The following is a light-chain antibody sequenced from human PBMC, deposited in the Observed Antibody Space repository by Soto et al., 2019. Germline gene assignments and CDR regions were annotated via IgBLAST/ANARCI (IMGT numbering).Light chain of an antibody. CDR3: QQYGGSPPIT. Sequence: EVVLTQSPGTLSLSPGERATLSCRASQSVSSNYLAWYQQRPGQAPRLLIYGASSRATGIPDRFSGSGSGIDFTLTIRRLEPEDFAVYYCQQYGGSPPITFGQGTRLEI. V-gene: IGKV3-20*01. CDR1: QSVSSNY. CDR2: GAS. J-gene: IGKJ5*01.